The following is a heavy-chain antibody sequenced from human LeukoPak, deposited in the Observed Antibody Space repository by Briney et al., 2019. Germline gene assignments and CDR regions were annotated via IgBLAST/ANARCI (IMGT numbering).Heavy chain of an antibody. CDR3: ARVFGPPHVGDAFDI. CDR1: GYIFTGYY. J-gene: IGHJ3*02. V-gene: IGHV1-2*02. D-gene: IGHD3-10*01. Sequence: ASVKVSCKASGYIFTGYYVHWVRQAPGQGLEWMGWINPNSGDTNYAQKFQGRVTMTRDTSISTAYMELSRLRSDDTAVYYCARVFGPPHVGDAFDIWGQGTMVTVSS. CDR2: INPNSGDT.